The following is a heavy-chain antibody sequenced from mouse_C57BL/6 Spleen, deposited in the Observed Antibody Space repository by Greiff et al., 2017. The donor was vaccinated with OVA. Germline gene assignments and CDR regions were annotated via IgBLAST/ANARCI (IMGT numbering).Heavy chain of an antibody. V-gene: IGHV1-52*01. CDR1: GYTFTSYW. CDR3: ARNYGNYCLFAY. Sequence: VQLQQPGAELVRPGSSVKLSCKASGYTFTSYWMHWVKQRPIQGLEWIGNIDSSDSETHYNQKFKDKATLTVDTSSSTAYMQINSLTSEDSAVYYCARNYGNYCLFAYWGQGTLVTVSA. D-gene: IGHD2-1*01. CDR2: IDSSDSET. J-gene: IGHJ3*01.